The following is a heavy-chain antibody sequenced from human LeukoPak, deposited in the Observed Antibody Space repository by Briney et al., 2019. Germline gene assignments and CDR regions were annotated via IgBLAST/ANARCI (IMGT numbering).Heavy chain of an antibody. V-gene: IGHV1-8*03. J-gene: IGHJ6*03. CDR2: MNPNSGNT. CDR3: ARDFFQGVPAARYYYYYMDV. Sequence: ASVKVSCKASGYTFTSYDINWVRQATGQGLEWMGWMNPNSGNTGYAQKFQGRVTITRNTSISTAYMELSSLRSEDTAVYYCARDFFQGVPAARYYYYYMDVWGKGTTVTVSS. CDR1: GYTFTSYD. D-gene: IGHD2-2*01.